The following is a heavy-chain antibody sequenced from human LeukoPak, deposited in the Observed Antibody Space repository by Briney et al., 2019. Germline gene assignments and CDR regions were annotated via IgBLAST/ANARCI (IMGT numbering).Heavy chain of an antibody. D-gene: IGHD2-2*02. CDR1: GFTFSSHW. Sequence: GGSLRLSCAVSGFTFSSHWMSWVRQAPGKGLEWVANMKPDGSEKYYVDSVKGRFTISRDSSKNSLYLQMNSLRTEDTAVYYCARDPRQSHLVYTTGDYWGQGTLVTVSS. V-gene: IGHV3-7*01. CDR3: ARDPRQSHLVYTTGDY. CDR2: MKPDGSEK. J-gene: IGHJ4*02.